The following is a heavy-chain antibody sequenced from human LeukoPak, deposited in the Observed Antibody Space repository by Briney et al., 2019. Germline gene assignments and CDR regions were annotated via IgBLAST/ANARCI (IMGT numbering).Heavy chain of an antibody. Sequence: PSETLSLTCTVSGGSISSYYWSWIRQPPGKGLEWIGYISYSGSTNYNPSLKSRVTISIDTSKNQFSLKLTSVTAADTAVYYCARMPGPGIAASPFDYWGQGTLVSVSS. CDR1: GGSISSYY. CDR3: ARMPGPGIAASPFDY. J-gene: IGHJ4*02. CDR2: ISYSGST. D-gene: IGHD6-13*01. V-gene: IGHV4-59*01.